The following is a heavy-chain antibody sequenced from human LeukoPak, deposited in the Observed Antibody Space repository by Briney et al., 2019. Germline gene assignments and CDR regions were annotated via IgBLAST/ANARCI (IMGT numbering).Heavy chain of an antibody. CDR1: GYIFINYH. CDR2: INPNNGDS. D-gene: IGHD4-17*01. Sequence: ASVKVSCKASGYIFINYHINWVRQATGQGLEWMGWINPNNGDSGYAQKFQGRVTITRDTSISAAYMELRSLRSEDTAIYFRARTTSLTASGYDYWGQGTLVTVSS. CDR3: ARTTSLTASGYDY. V-gene: IGHV1-8*03. J-gene: IGHJ4*02.